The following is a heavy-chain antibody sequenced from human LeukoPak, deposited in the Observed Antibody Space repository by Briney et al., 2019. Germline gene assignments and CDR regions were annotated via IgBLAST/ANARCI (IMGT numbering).Heavy chain of an antibody. CDR1: GGSISSSSYY. J-gene: IGHJ2*01. CDR3: ARRDYYDTTWMGWYFDL. D-gene: IGHD3-22*01. Sequence: SETLSLTCTVSGGSISSSSYYWGWIRQPPGKGLEWIGSIYYSGSTYYNPSLKSRVTISVDTSKNQFSLKLRSVTAADTAVYYCARRDYYDTTWMGWYFDLWGRGTLVTVSS. V-gene: IGHV4-39*01. CDR2: IYYSGST.